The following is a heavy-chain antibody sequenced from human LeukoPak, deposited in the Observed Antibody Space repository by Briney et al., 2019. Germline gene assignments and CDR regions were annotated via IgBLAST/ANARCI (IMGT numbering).Heavy chain of an antibody. Sequence: GGSLRPSCAASGFTFSSYAMSWVRQAPGKGLEWVSAISGSGGSTYYADSVKGRFTISRDNSKNTLYLQMNSLRAEDTAVYYCAKPRITMVRGGPMDVWGKGPRSPSPQ. CDR1: GFTFSSYA. CDR2: ISGSGGST. CDR3: AKPRITMVRGGPMDV. V-gene: IGHV3-23*01. D-gene: IGHD3-10*01. J-gene: IGHJ6*04.